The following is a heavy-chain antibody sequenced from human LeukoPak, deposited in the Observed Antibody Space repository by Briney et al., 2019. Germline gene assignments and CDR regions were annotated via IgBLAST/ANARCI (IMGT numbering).Heavy chain of an antibody. D-gene: IGHD3-10*01. J-gene: IGHJ6*02. CDR2: IYPGNSDI. CDR1: GYWFTSYW. V-gene: IGHV5-51*01. CDR3: ARITSRPPGRYYYYAMDV. Sequence: HGESLRISCKDSGYWFTSYWIGWVRQLPGKGLEWMGIIYPGNSDIRYSPSFQGQVTISADKSISTAYLQWSSLRASDIAMYYCARITSRPPGRYYYYAMDVWGQGTTVTVSS.